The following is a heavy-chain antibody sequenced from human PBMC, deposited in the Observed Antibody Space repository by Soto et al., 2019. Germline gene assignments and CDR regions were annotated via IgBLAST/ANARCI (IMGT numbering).Heavy chain of an antibody. CDR2: ISGSGGST. CDR1: VFTFSSYA. J-gene: IGHJ4*02. D-gene: IGHD6-19*01. Sequence: GVSLRLACSASVFTFSSYAMSWVRPAPGKGLEWVSAISGSGGSTYYADSVKGRFTISRDNSKNTLYLQMNSLRAEDTAVYYCAKDMHSSGWYYFDYWGQGTLVTVSS. CDR3: AKDMHSSGWYYFDY. V-gene: IGHV3-23*01.